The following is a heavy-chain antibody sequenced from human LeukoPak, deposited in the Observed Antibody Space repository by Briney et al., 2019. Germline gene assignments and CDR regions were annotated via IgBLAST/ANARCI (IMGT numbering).Heavy chain of an antibody. J-gene: IGHJ4*02. CDR3: ATDDYYYSLDY. CDR2: INTNTGNP. Sequence: ASVKVSCKASGYTFTSYAMNWVRQAPGQGLEWMEWINTNTGNPTYAPGLTGRFVFSLDTSVSTAYLQISSLKAEDTAVYYCATDDYYYSLDYWGQGTLVTVSS. D-gene: IGHD3-22*01. V-gene: IGHV7-4-1*02. CDR1: GYTFTSYA.